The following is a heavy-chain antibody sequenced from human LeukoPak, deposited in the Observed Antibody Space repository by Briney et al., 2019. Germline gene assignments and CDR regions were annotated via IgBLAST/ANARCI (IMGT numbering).Heavy chain of an antibody. V-gene: IGHV2-70*17. J-gene: IGHJ4*02. Sequence: RSSGPALVKPPQTLTLTCTFSGFSLSTRGMGVSWIRQPPGKALEWLARIDWDDDKFYSTSLKTRLTISKDTSKNQVVLTMTNMDPVDTATYYCARLNSGTYLDYWGQGTLVTVSS. CDR2: IDWDDDK. CDR3: ARLNSGTYLDY. CDR1: GFSLSTRGMG. D-gene: IGHD1-26*01.